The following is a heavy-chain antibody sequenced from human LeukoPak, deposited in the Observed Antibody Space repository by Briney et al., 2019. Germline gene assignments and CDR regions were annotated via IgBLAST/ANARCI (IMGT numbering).Heavy chain of an antibody. CDR2: IIPIFGTA. V-gene: IGHV1-69*06. J-gene: IGHJ4*02. Sequence: ASVKVSCKASGGTFSSYAISWVRQAPGQGLEWMGGIIPIFGTANYAQKFQGRVTITADKSTSTAYMELSSLRSEDTAVYYCAGDPSYGSGSLDYWGQGTLVTVSS. CDR3: AGDPSYGSGSLDY. CDR1: GGTFSSYA. D-gene: IGHD3-10*01.